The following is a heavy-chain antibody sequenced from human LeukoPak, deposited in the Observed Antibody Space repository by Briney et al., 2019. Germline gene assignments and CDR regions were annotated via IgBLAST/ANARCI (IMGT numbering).Heavy chain of an antibody. CDR1: GFTFSSYS. Sequence: GGSLRLSCAASGFTFSSYSMNWVRQAPGKGLEWVSYISSSSSTIYYADSVKGRSTISRDNAKNSLYLQMNSLRAEDTAVYYCASGYSSGWYGVAFDIWGQGTMVTVSS. CDR3: ASGYSSGWYGVAFDI. D-gene: IGHD6-19*01. J-gene: IGHJ3*02. CDR2: ISSSSSTI. V-gene: IGHV3-48*01.